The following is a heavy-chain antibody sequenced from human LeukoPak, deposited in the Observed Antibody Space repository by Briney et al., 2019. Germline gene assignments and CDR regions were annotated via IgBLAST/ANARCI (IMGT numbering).Heavy chain of an antibody. CDR1: GYTFTSYT. V-gene: IGHV1-3*04. CDR2: INTGNGNT. CDR3: ARCGYSGAWSCDH. Sequence: GASVKVSCKASGYTFTSYTIHWVRQAPGQRLEWMGWINTGNGNTEYSQKFQGRVTVTTDTSASTAYMELSSLRSEHTAVYYCARCGYSGAWSCDHWGQGTLVTVSS. D-gene: IGHD5-12*01. J-gene: IGHJ5*02.